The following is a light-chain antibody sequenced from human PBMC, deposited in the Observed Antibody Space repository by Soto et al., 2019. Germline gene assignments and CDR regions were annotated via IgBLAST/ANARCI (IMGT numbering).Light chain of an antibody. CDR2: EVT. J-gene: IGLJ2*01. V-gene: IGLV2-14*01. Sequence: QSVLTQPASVSGSPGQSITISCTGTSSDVGAYNYVSWYQHLPGKAPKLMIYEVTNRPSGVSNRFSGSKSGNTASLTISGLQAEDEADYYCSSYTTRSTVVFGGGTKLTVL. CDR1: SSDVGAYNY. CDR3: SSYTTRSTVV.